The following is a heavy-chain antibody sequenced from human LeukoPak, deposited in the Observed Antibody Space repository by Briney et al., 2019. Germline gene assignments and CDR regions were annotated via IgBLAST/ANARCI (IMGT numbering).Heavy chain of an antibody. Sequence: PSETLSLTCTVSGGSISSYYWSWIRQPAGKGLEWIGRIYTSGNTNYNPSLKSRVTMSIDTSNNQLSLKLSSVTAADTAVYYCARSTVTDDYYGLDVWGQGTTVTVSS. V-gene: IGHV4-4*07. CDR1: GGSISSYY. D-gene: IGHD4-17*01. CDR2: IYTSGNT. CDR3: ARSTVTDDYYGLDV. J-gene: IGHJ6*02.